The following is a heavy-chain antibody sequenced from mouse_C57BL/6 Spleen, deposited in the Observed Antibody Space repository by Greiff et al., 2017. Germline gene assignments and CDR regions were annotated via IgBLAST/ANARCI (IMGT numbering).Heavy chain of an antibody. J-gene: IGHJ2*01. V-gene: IGHV5-17*01. Sequence: EVKLVESGGGLVKPGGSLKLSCAASGFTFSDYGMHWVRQTPEKGLEWVAYISSGSSNIYYADTLKGRFTISRDNAKNTLFLQMTSLRSEDTAMYYCARSWAYWGQGTTLTVSA. CDR1: GFTFSDYG. CDR2: ISSGSSNI. CDR3: ARSWAY. D-gene: IGHD4-1*01.